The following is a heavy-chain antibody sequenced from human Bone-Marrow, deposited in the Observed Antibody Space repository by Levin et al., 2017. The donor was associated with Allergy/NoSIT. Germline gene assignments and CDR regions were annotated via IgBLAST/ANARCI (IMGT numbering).Heavy chain of an antibody. CDR3: ARGPEV. V-gene: IGHV3-21*01. CDR2: ISTNSAYI. CDR1: GFTFNIYT. Sequence: GESLKISCDASGFTFNIYTMNWVRQAPGKGLEWISFISTNSAYIFYADSVRGRFTISRDNAKRSLFLQMDNLRDDDTAVYYCARGPEVWGQGTPVTVSS. J-gene: IGHJ4*02.